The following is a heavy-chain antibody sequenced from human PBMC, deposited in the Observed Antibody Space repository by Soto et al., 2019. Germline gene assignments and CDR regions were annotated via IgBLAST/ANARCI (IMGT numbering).Heavy chain of an antibody. CDR2: ISPHKGDT. V-gene: IGHV1-18*01. D-gene: IGHD3-10*01. J-gene: IGHJ4*02. Sequence: QVQLVQSGAEVKKSGASVTVSCKTSGYTFSTIGITWVRQAPGQGLEWMGWISPHKGDTYYAQRLQGRVTMTTDTSTSTAYMELRGLRSDDTAVYFCARDLDPSGSYYTNYWGQGTLVTVSS. CDR1: GYTFSTIG. CDR3: ARDLDPSGSYYTNY.